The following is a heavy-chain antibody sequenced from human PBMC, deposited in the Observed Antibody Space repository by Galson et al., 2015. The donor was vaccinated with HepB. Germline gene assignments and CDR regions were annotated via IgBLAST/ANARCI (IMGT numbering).Heavy chain of an antibody. CDR2: ISIGNGDT. J-gene: IGHJ4*02. Sequence: SVKVSCKASGYTFTSYGISWVRQAPGKGLEWMGWISIGNGDTTYSQKFQGRVTITRDTSATTLYMELSSLRSEDTAVYYCARDDDSMVRGIVAPLGYWGQGTLVTVSP. D-gene: IGHD3-10*01. V-gene: IGHV1-18*04. CDR1: GYTFTSYG. CDR3: ARDDDSMVRGIVAPLGY.